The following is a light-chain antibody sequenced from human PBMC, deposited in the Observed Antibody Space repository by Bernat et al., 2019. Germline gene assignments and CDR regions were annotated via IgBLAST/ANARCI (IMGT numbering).Light chain of an antibody. Sequence: VVMTQSPLSLPVTLGQPASISCRSDQSLVHSDGNTYLIWFQQRPGQSPRRLIYKVSKRDSGVQDRFSGSGSGTDFTLKISRVEAEDVGVYYCMQGSNWPPTFGQGTRLEIK. V-gene: IGKV2-30*02. J-gene: IGKJ5*01. CDR3: MQGSNWPPT. CDR1: QSLVHSDGNTY. CDR2: KVS.